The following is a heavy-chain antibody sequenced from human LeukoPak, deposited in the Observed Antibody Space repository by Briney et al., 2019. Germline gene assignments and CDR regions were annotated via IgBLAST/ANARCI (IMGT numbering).Heavy chain of an antibody. J-gene: IGHJ3*02. Sequence: SETLSLTCTVSGGSISTHFWTWVRQPPGKGLECMGNIYYTGTSNYNPSLKSRVSMSIDTAKNQFSLNLSSVTAADTAVYYCARDLNYYDGNTYYYAFDIWGQGTLVTVSS. CDR1: GGSISTHF. D-gene: IGHD3-22*01. CDR3: ARDLNYYDGNTYYYAFDI. V-gene: IGHV4-59*11. CDR2: IYYTGTS.